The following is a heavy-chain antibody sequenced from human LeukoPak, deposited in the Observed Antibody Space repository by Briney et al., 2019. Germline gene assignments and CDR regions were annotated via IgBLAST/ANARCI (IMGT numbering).Heavy chain of an antibody. CDR1: GGSISSSSFY. J-gene: IGHJ5*02. CDR3: ARGLVRQRAARKGSLDWFDP. D-gene: IGHD6-13*01. V-gene: IGHV4-61*05. Sequence: SETLSLTCTVSGGSISSSSFYWGWIRQPPGKGLEWIGYIYYSGSTNYNPSLKSRVTISVDTSKNQFSLKLSPVTAADTAVYYCARGLVRQRAARKGSLDWFDPWGQGTLVTVSS. CDR2: IYYSGST.